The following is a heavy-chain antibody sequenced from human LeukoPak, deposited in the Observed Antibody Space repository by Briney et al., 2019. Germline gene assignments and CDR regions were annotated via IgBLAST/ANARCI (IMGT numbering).Heavy chain of an antibody. CDR3: ARGDEGRAFDI. V-gene: IGHV4-34*01. J-gene: IGHJ3*02. CDR2: INYSGST. CDR1: GGSFSGYY. Sequence: TLSLTCAVYGGSFSGYYWSWIRQPPGKGLEWIGEINYSGSTNYNPSLKSRVTISVDTSKNQFSLKLSSVTAADTAVYYCARGDEGRAFDIWGQGTMVTVSS.